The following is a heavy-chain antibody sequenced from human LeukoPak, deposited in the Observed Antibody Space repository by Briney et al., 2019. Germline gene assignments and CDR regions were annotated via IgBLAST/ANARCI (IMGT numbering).Heavy chain of an antibody. V-gene: IGHV1-46*01. Sequence: GASVKVSCKASGYTFTSYYNLWVRQAPGQGLEWMGFINPSGGSTSYPQMFQGRVTMTRDTSTSTVYMELSSLRSEDTAVYYCARNVESGFDIWGQGTMVTVSS. J-gene: IGHJ3*02. CDR1: GYTFTSYY. D-gene: IGHD3-3*01. CDR2: INPSGGST. CDR3: ARNVESGFDI.